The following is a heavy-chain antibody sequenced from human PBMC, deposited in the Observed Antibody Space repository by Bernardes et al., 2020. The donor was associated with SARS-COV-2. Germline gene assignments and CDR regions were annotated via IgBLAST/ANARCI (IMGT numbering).Heavy chain of an antibody. CDR1: GYTFTSYD. J-gene: IGHJ4*02. D-gene: IGHD6-13*01. CDR3: ARAKAAAGKTLFDY. CDR2: MNPNSGNT. Sequence: ASVKVSCKASGYTFTSYDINWVRQATGQGLEWMGWMNPNSGNTGYAQKFQGRVTMTRNTSISTAYMELSSLRSEDTAVYYCARAKAAAGKTLFDYWGQGTLVTVSS. V-gene: IGHV1-8*01.